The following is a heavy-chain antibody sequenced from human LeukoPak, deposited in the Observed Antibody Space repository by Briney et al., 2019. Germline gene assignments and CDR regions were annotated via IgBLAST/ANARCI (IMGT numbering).Heavy chain of an antibody. D-gene: IGHD2-15*01. CDR1: GGTFSSYA. V-gene: IGHV1-69*05. Sequence: KVSCKASGGTFSSYAISWVRQAPGQGLEWMGGIIPIFGTANYAQKFQGRVTITTDESTSTAYMELSSLRSEDTAVYYCARVVVVAANYYFDYWGQGTLVTVSS. CDR3: ARVVVVAANYYFDY. J-gene: IGHJ4*02. CDR2: IIPIFGTA.